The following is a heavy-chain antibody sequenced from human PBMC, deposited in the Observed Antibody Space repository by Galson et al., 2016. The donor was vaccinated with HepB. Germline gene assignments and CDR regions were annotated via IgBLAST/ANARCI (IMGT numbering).Heavy chain of an antibody. CDR1: GFSFRDYA. J-gene: IGHJ5*02. V-gene: IGHV3-30*09. D-gene: IGHD3-16*01. CDR2: ILYDGSNK. CDR3: AKGGSFGFYSWFDP. Sequence: SLRLSCAASGFSFRDYAVHWVRQAPGKGLEWVATILYDGSNKYYVDSVKGRFAVSRDNSRNTVYLQMNSLRAEDTAVYYCAKGGSFGFYSWFDPWGQGTLVTVSS.